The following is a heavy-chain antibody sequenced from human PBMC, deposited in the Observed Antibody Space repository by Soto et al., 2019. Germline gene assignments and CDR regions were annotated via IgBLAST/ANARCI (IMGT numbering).Heavy chain of an antibody. CDR3: ARGPPYYYYGMDV. CDR2: INHSGST. Sequence: NPSETLSLTCAVYGGSFSGYYWSWIRQPPGKGLEWIGEINHSGSTNYNPSLKSRVTISVDTSKNQFSLKLSSVTAADTAVYYCARGPPYYYYGMDVWGQGTTVTVSS. V-gene: IGHV4-34*01. J-gene: IGHJ6*02. CDR1: GGSFSGYY.